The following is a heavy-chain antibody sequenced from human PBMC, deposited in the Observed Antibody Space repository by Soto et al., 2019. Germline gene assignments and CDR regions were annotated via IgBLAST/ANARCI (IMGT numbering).Heavy chain of an antibody. CDR3: ANKLDTVDLFDH. V-gene: IGHV2-5*01. D-gene: IGHD5-18*01. J-gene: IGHJ5*02. Sequence: QITLKEFRPKLVKSTQTLTLTCTFSGISLSNTGVGVVWIRQPPGKSLEWVALIYWNDDKRYSPSLKSRLSIAKETTKNQVVLTMTNVDPGDTATYFCANKLDTVDLFDHWGQGTLVTVSS. CDR1: GISLSNTGVG. CDR2: IYWNDDK.